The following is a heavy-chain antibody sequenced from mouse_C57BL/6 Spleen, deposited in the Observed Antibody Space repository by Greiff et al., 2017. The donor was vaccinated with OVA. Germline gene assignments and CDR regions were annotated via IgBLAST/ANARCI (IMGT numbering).Heavy chain of an antibody. CDR1: GYTFTSYG. V-gene: IGHV1-81*01. Sequence: VQLQQSGAELARPGASVKLSCKASGYTFTSYGISWVKQRTGQGLEWIGEIYPRSGNTYYNEKFKGKATLTADKSSSTAYMELRSLTSEDSAVYFCATPLLRYRMDYWGQGTSVTVSS. CDR2: IYPRSGNT. J-gene: IGHJ4*01. D-gene: IGHD1-1*01. CDR3: ATPLLRYRMDY.